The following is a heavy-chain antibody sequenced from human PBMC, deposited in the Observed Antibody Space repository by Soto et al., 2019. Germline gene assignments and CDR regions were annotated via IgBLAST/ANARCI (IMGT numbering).Heavy chain of an antibody. CDR2: IKRDGSIT. CDR3: ARDGDGAGADFDY. J-gene: IGHJ4*02. V-gene: IGHV3-74*01. Sequence: EVQVVESGGGLVQPGGSLRLSCVASGFTFSSHWMYWVRQSPGKGLVWVSRIKRDGSITTYADSVKGRFTISRDNAKNTVYLQMNSLRFEDTAVYYCARDGDGAGADFDYWGQGTLVSVTS. D-gene: IGHD2-8*02. CDR1: GFTFSSHW.